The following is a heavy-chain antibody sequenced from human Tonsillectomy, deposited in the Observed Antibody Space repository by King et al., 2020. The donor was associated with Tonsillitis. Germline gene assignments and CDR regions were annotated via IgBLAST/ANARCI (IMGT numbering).Heavy chain of an antibody. CDR1: GSTFANYA. CDR3: TREEDLYTYYYDNPSLDAFDV. Sequence: VQLVESGGGLVQPGRSLRLSCTASGSTFANYAISWVRQAPGKGLEWVGFIRNSAYGGTTEYAASVKGRFTISRDDSKSIAYLQMNSLKTEDTAVYYCTREEDLYTYYYDNPSLDAFDVWGQGTMVTVSS. J-gene: IGHJ3*01. CDR2: IRNSAYGGTT. V-gene: IGHV3-49*04. D-gene: IGHD3-22*01.